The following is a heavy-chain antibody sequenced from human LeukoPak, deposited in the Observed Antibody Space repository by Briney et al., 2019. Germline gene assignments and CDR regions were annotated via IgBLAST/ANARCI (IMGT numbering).Heavy chain of an antibody. V-gene: IGHV4-61*02. CDR1: GGSISSGNYY. CDR2: IYTTGST. CDR3: ARGVYSGSPNWFDT. D-gene: IGHD1-26*01. J-gene: IGHJ5*02. Sequence: PSQTLSLACTVSGGSISSGNYYWSWIRQPAGKGLEYVGRIYTTGSTNYNPSLKSRVTILLDTSKNQSSLKLSSVTAADTAVYYCARGVYSGSPNWFDTWGQGTLVTVSS.